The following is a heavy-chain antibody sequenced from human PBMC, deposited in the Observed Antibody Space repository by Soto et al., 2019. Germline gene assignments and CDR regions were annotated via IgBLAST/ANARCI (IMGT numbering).Heavy chain of an antibody. V-gene: IGHV1-18*01. CDR1: GYTFTSYG. J-gene: IGHJ5*02. Sequence: QVQLVQSGTELKKPGASVMVSCKTSGYTFTSYGISWVRQDPGQGPEWMGLISPYNGDTIYARKFQGRVIVTADTATRTVYLELRSLRSDDTAVYYCVRDASSGYRGWWDPWGQGTLVTVSS. CDR2: ISPYNGDT. D-gene: IGHD6-25*01. CDR3: VRDASSGYRGWWDP.